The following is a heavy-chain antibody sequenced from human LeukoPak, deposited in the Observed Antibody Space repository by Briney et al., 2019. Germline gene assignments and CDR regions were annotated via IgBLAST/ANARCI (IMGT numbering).Heavy chain of an antibody. CDR1: GDSISNYY. V-gene: IGHV4-59*01. CDR3: ASSKPGYSSGLVGY. CDR2: ISYIGST. D-gene: IGHD6-19*01. J-gene: IGHJ4*02. Sequence: PSETLSLTCTVSGDSISNYYWSWIRQPPGKGLEWLGHISYIGSTNYNPSLNSRVTISVDTSKNQFSLRLSSVTAADTAVYFCASSKPGYSSGLVGYWGQETLVTVSS.